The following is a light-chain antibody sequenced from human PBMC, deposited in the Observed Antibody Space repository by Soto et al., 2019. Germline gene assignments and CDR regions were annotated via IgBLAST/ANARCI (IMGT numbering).Light chain of an antibody. CDR1: QSISSW. CDR3: QQYNSYSPT. CDR2: DAS. Sequence: DIQVTQSPSTLSASVGDRVTITFRASQSISSWLAWYQQKPGEAPKLLIYDASSLESGVPSRFSGSGSGTEFTLTISSLKSDDFAAYYCQQYNSYSPTFGQGTKVDIK. V-gene: IGKV1-5*01. J-gene: IGKJ1*01.